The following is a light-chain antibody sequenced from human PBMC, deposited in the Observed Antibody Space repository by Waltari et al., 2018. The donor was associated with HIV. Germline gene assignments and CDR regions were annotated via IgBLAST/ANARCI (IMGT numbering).Light chain of an antibody. J-gene: IGLJ1*01. CDR2: EVN. CDR1: SSALGYFDY. V-gene: IGLV2-11*01. Sequence: QSALTQPRSVSGSPGQSVTISCPGPSSALGYFDYVSWYQQYPGKAPKVIIYEVNQRPSGVPDRFTGSKSGITASLTISGLQGDDEADYYCCSYAGSYTYVFGTGTKVNVL. CDR3: CSYAGSYTYV.